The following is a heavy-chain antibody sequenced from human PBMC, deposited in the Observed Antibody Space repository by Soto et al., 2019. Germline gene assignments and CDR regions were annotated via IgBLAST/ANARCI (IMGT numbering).Heavy chain of an antibody. J-gene: IGHJ2*01. D-gene: IGHD3-3*01. V-gene: IGHV3-30*18. CDR1: GFTYSTFG. CDR2: IAADGLAQ. CDR3: AKEFFSPQAYWFFDL. Sequence: QVQLVESGGGVVQPGRSPRLSRAASGFTYSTFGMHWVRQAPGKGLEWVAVIAADGLAQYYADSVKGRFTISRDNSENTLFLQMNNLGAEDTAVYYCAKEFFSPQAYWFFDLWGRGTLVTVSS.